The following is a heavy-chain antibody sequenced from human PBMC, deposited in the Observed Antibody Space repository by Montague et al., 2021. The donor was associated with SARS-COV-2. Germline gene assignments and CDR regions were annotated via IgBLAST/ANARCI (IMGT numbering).Heavy chain of an antibody. Sequence: TLSLTCSVSGGSISSANYYWSWIRQHPGKGLEFIGYIYYSGSSFYNPSLKSRLTISVDTSKNRFSLRLSSVTAADTAVYYCARRGSSVWGVTVSAELDYWGQGILVIVSS. D-gene: IGHD3-10*01. CDR1: GGSISSANYY. J-gene: IGHJ4*02. CDR3: ARRGSSVWGVTVSAELDY. CDR2: IYYSGSS. V-gene: IGHV4-31*03.